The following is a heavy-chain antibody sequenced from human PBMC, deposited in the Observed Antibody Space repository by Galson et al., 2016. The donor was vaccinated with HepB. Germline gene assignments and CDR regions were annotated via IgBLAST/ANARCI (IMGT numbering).Heavy chain of an antibody. J-gene: IGHJ5*02. CDR1: GFNFSNYG. Sequence: SLRLSCAASGFNFSNYGMHWVRQAPGKGLEWVAVIWYDGSNKYYADSVKGRFTISRDNSQNTVYLQMNSLSAEDTATYYCARDERNDLGDLNWFDLGGQGTLVTVSS. CDR3: ARDERNDLGDLNWFDL. D-gene: IGHD4-17*01. CDR2: IWYDGSNK. V-gene: IGHV3-33*01.